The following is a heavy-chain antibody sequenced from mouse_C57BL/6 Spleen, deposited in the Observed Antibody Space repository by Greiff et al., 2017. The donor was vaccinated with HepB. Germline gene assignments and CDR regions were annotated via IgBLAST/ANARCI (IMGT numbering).Heavy chain of an antibody. CDR3: AREYYGSSVDY. V-gene: IGHV5-4*01. Sequence: EVQAVESGGGLVKPGGSLKLSCAASGFTFSSYAMSWVRQTPEKRLEWVATISDGGSYTYYPDNVKGRFTISRDNAKNNLYLQMSHLKSEDTAMYYCAREYYGSSVDYWGQGTTLTVSS. CDR1: GFTFSSYA. D-gene: IGHD1-1*01. J-gene: IGHJ2*01. CDR2: ISDGGSYT.